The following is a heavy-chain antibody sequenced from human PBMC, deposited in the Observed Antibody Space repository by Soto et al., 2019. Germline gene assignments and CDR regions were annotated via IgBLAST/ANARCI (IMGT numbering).Heavy chain of an antibody. J-gene: IGHJ4*02. Sequence: GGSLRLSCTASGFTLSSYAMHCVLQAPGKGLEWVAVISYDGSNKYYADSVKGRFTISRDNSKNTLYLQMNSLRAEDTAVYYCARDLTPYYYGSGGSLDYWGQGP. CDR2: ISYDGSNK. D-gene: IGHD3-10*01. CDR3: ARDLTPYYYGSGGSLDY. CDR1: GFTLSSYA. V-gene: IGHV3-30-3*01.